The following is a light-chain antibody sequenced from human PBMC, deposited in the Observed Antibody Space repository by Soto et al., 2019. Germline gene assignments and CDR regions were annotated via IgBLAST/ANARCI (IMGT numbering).Light chain of an antibody. Sequence: QSVLAQPASVSGSPGQSVTISCTGSRSSVGSNTVNWYQHLPGTAPKLLIYSNNHRPSGVPDRFSASKAGASASLAISGLQSEDEGDYYCAAWDASLGGFYVFGSGTRSPS. CDR1: RSSVGSNT. CDR3: AAWDASLGGFYV. V-gene: IGLV1-44*01. J-gene: IGLJ1*01. CDR2: SNN.